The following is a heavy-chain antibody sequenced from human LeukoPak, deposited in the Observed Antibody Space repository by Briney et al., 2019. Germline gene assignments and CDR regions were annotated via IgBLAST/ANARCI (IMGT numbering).Heavy chain of an antibody. CDR3: ARDNREQQLVPPTFDY. Sequence: GSLRLSCAASGFTFSSYAMHWVRQAPGKGLEWVAVISYDGSNKYYADSVKGRFTISRDNSKNTLYLQMNSLRAEDTAEYYCARDNREQQLVPPTFDYWGQGTLVTVSS. CDR1: GFTFSSYA. J-gene: IGHJ4*02. V-gene: IGHV3-30-3*01. D-gene: IGHD6-13*01. CDR2: ISYDGSNK.